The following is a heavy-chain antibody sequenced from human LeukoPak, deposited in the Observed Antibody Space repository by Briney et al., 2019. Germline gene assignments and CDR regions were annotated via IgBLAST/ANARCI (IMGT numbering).Heavy chain of an antibody. D-gene: IGHD6-19*01. CDR2: ISGSSSYI. Sequence: PGGSLRLSCAASGFTFSSYSMNWVRQAPGKGLEWVSSISGSSSYIYYADSVKGRFTISRDNSKNTLYLQMNSLRAEDTAVYYCAKDSGSGWSYYYYYYMDVWGKGTTVTVSS. J-gene: IGHJ6*03. V-gene: IGHV3-21*01. CDR3: AKDSGSGWSYYYYYYMDV. CDR1: GFTFSSYS.